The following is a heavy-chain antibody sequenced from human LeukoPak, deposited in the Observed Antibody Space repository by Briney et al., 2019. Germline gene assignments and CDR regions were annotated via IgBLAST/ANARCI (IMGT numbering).Heavy chain of an antibody. J-gene: IGHJ3*02. CDR2: ISHSGGTT. CDR3: AKANVKYCSGGSCFDAFDI. D-gene: IGHD2-15*01. Sequence: KPGGSLRLSCAASGFTFSSYAMSWVRQAPGKGPEWVSAISHSGGTTYYADSVKGRFTITRDNSKNTLYLQMNSLRAEDTAVYYCAKANVKYCSGGSCFDAFDIWGQGTMVTVSS. V-gene: IGHV3-23*01. CDR1: GFTFSSYA.